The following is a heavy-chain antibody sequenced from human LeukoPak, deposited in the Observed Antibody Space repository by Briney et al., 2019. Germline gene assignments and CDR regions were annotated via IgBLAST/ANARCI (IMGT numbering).Heavy chain of an antibody. Sequence: ASVKVSCKASGYTFTSYDINWVRQATGQGLEWMGWMNPNSGNTGYAQKFQGRVTMTRNTSISTAYMELSILRSEDTAVYYCARGALSGRHYYYGMDVWGQGTTVTVSS. CDR2: MNPNSGNT. V-gene: IGHV1-8*01. J-gene: IGHJ6*02. CDR1: GYTFTSYD. D-gene: IGHD3-10*01. CDR3: ARGALSGRHYYYGMDV.